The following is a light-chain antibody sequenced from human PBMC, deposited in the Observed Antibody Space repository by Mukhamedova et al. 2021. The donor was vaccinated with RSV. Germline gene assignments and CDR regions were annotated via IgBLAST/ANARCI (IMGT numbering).Light chain of an antibody. CDR3: TSFTPTTSYV. CDR2: EVN. J-gene: IGLJ1*01. V-gene: IGLV2-14*01. CDR1: MGAYYF. Sequence: MGAYYFVSWYQQFPGKAPKLLIFEVNKRPSGISNRFSASKSGNTASLTISGLQAEDEALYYCTSFTPTTSYVFGTGT.